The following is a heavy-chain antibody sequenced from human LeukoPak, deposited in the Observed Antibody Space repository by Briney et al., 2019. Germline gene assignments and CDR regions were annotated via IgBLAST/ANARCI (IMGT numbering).Heavy chain of an antibody. CDR1: GYSISSGYY. D-gene: IGHD5-18*01. CDR3: ARSPTKRVTEDY. J-gene: IGHJ4*02. CDR2: IYHSGST. Sequence: SETLSPTCTVSGYSISSGYYWGWIRQPPGKGLEWIGSIYHSGSTYYNPSLKSRVTISVDTSKNQFSLQLTSVTAADTAVYYCARSPTKRVTEDYWGRGTLVTVSS. V-gene: IGHV4-38-2*02.